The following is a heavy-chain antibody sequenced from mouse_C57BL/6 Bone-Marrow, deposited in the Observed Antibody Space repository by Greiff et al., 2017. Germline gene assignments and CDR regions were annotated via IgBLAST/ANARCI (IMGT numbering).Heavy chain of an antibody. CDR1: GYTFTSYW. CDR2: IDPNSGGT. Sequence: QVQLQQPGAELVKPGASVKLSCTASGYTFTSYWMHWVKQRPGRGLEWIGRIDPNSGGTKYNEKFKSKATLTVDKPSSTAYMQLSSLTSEDSAVYYWARSGDGYSPSYYFDYWGQGTTLTVSA. CDR3: ARSGDGYSPSYYFDY. J-gene: IGHJ2*01. V-gene: IGHV1-72*01. D-gene: IGHD2-3*01.